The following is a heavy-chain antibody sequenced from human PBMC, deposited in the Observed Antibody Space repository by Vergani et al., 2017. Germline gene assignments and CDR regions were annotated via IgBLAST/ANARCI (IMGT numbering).Heavy chain of an antibody. CDR3: ATAGAAYCRGASCYDFFEY. CDR2: IWYDGIVE. J-gene: IGHJ4*01. CDR1: GFRFSSYG. Sequence: QVQLVESGGGVVQPGRSLRLSCAASGFRFSSYGMNWVRQAPGKGLEWVAGIWYDGIVEYSGDSVRGRFPISRDNSKNTLYLQMIRLRPEETAVYYCATAGAAYCRGASCYDFFEYWGHGTLVTVAS. V-gene: IGHV3-33*01. D-gene: IGHD2-15*01.